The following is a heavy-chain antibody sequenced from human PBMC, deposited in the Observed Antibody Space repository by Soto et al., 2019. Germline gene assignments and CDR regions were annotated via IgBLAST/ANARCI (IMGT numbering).Heavy chain of an antibody. Sequence: LRLPCKASGFSFSSFAMNWVRQAPGRGLEWVSYISDDGASIYYADSLKGRFTISRDNAKNSLSLQMNNLRAEDTAVYYCARENSVQAWLHHFDHWGLGTLVTVSS. D-gene: IGHD5-18*01. J-gene: IGHJ4*02. CDR1: GFSFSSFA. CDR3: ARENSVQAWLHHFDH. CDR2: ISDDGASI. V-gene: IGHV3-48*03.